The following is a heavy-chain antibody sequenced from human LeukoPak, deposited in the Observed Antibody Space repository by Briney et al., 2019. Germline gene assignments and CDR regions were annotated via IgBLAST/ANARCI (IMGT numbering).Heavy chain of an antibody. CDR3: AREAYGGAIDY. V-gene: IGHV3-48*01. CDR2: ISSSSSTI. D-gene: IGHD4-23*01. Sequence: GGSLRLSCAASGFTFSNAWMNWVRQAPGKGLEWVSYISSSSSTIYYADSVKGRFTISRDNAKNSLYLQMNSLRAEDTAVYYCAREAYGGAIDYWGQGTLVTVSS. J-gene: IGHJ4*02. CDR1: GFTFSNAW.